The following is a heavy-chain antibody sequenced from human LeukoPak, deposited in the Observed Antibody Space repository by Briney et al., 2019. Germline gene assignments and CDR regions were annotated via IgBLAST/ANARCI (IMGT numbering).Heavy chain of an antibody. J-gene: IGHJ4*02. V-gene: IGHV4-34*01. CDR2: INHSGST. D-gene: IGHD2-2*01. CDR3: ARPKPYCSSTSCPDY. CDR1: GGSFSGYY. Sequence: SETLSLTCAVYGGSFSGYYWSWIRQPPGKGLEWIGEINHSGSTNYNPSLKSRVTISVDTSKNQFSLKLSSVTAADTAVYYCARPKPYCSSTSCPDYWGQGALVTVSS.